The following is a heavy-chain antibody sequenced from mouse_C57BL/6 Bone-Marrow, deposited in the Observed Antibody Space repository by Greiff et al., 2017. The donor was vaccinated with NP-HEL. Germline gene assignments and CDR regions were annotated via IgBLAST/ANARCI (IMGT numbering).Heavy chain of an antibody. Sequence: QVQLQQPGAELVRPGSSVKLSCKASGYTFTSYWMDWVKQRPGQGLEWIGNIYPSDSETHYNQKFKDKATLTVDKSSSTAYMQLSSLTSEDSAVYYCARWRWLLDYWGQGTTLTVSS. CDR2: IYPSDSET. CDR3: ARWRWLLDY. CDR1: GYTFTSYW. J-gene: IGHJ2*01. D-gene: IGHD2-3*01. V-gene: IGHV1-61*01.